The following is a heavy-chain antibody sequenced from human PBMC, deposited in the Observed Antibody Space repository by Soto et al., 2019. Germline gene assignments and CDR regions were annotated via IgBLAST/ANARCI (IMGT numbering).Heavy chain of an antibody. D-gene: IGHD2-2*01. V-gene: IGHV2-26*01. CDR2: IFSSDDK. J-gene: IGHJ5*02. CDR3: ALIKDGSRTEGYLASFAP. Sequence: GSGPTLVNPTETLTLTCTVSGLSLSNGKLGVSWIRQPPGKALEWLAHIFSSDDKSYSTSLRSRLTISKDTSRSQVVLTMTNLDPMYSATYYCALIKDGSRTEGYLASFAPWGQGTLVTVSS. CDR1: GLSLSNGKLG.